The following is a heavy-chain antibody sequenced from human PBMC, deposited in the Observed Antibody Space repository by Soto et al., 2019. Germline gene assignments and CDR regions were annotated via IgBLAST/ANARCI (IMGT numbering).Heavy chain of an antibody. D-gene: IGHD3-22*01. J-gene: IGHJ4*02. V-gene: IGHV1-3*01. CDR2: INAGNGNT. Sequence: ASVKVSCKASGYTFTSYAMHWVRQAPGQRLEWMGWINAGNGNTKYSQKFQGRVTITRDTSASTAYMELSSLRSEDTAVYYCAISSGYYTWVDYWGQGALVTVSS. CDR1: GYTFTSYA. CDR3: AISSGYYTWVDY.